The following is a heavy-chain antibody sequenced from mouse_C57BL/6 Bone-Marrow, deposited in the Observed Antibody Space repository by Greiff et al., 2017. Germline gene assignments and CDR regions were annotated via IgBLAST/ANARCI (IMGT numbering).Heavy chain of an antibody. Sequence: QVQLQQPGAELVRPGSSVKLSCKASGYTFTSYWMDWVKQRPGQGLEWIGNIYPSDSETHYNQKFKDKATLTVDKSSSTAYMQLRSLTSEDSAVYYCARGEYGSGFDYWGQGTTLTVSS. CDR1: GYTFTSYW. D-gene: IGHD1-1*01. CDR2: IYPSDSET. V-gene: IGHV1-61*01. CDR3: ARGEYGSGFDY. J-gene: IGHJ2*01.